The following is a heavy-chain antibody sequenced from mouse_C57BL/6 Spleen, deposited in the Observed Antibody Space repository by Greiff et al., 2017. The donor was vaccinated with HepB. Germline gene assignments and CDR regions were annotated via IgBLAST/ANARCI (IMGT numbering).Heavy chain of an antibody. J-gene: IGHJ4*01. CDR3: AIGITTVVARHYAMDY. D-gene: IGHD1-1*01. V-gene: IGHV1-18*01. CDR1: GYTFTDYN. CDR2: INPNNGCT. Sequence: VQLQQSGPELVKPGASVKIPCKASGYTFTDYNMDWVKQSHGKSLEWIGDINPNNGCTIYNQKFKGKATLTVDKSSSTAYMELRSLTSEDTAVYYCAIGITTVVARHYAMDYWGQGTSVTVSS.